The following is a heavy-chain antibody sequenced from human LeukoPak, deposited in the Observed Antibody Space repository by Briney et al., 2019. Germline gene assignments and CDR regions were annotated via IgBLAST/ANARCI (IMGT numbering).Heavy chain of an antibody. CDR1: GYIFPDFD. D-gene: IGHD3-10*01. V-gene: IGHV1-8*03. CDR2: MSPNSGNP. Sequence: ASVNVSCKASGYIFPDFDINWVRQASGQGLEWVAWMSPNSGNPAYAQEFQGRATVSVSISISTAYLELRSLKSEDTAVYCCAKGPASGDSWGQGTLVTVSS. CDR3: AKGPASGDS. J-gene: IGHJ5*01.